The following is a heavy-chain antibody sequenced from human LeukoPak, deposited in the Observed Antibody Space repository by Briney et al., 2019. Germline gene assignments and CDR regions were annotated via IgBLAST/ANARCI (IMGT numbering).Heavy chain of an antibody. CDR2: IYSGGST. J-gene: IGHJ4*02. V-gene: IGHV3-53*05. CDR3: AKLRHYGDSSN. D-gene: IGHD4-17*01. CDR1: GFTVSSNY. Sequence: GGSLRLSCTASGFTVSSNYMSWVRQAPGKGLEWVSVIYSGGSTYYADSVKGRFTISRDNSKNTLYLQMNSLRAEDTAVYYCAKLRHYGDSSNWGQGTLVTVSS.